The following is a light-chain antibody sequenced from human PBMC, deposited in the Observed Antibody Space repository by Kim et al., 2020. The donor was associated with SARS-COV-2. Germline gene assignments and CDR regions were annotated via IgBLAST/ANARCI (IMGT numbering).Light chain of an antibody. CDR3: ALWDDALNGRV. Sequence: GQGLTVSCTGRESNVGRDYVSWYQQLPGTAPKLVIYSNDQRPSGVPDRFSGFKSGTSASLAISGLRSEDEAPYYCALWDDALNGRVFGGGTQLTVL. CDR2: SND. J-gene: IGLJ3*02. V-gene: IGLV1-47*02. CDR1: ESNVGRDY.